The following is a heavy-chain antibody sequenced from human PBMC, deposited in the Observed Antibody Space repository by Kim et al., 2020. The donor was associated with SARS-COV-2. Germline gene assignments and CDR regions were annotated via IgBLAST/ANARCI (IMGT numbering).Heavy chain of an antibody. Sequence: STYYSDSVRGRFFISRDNSRSTLHLQINSLRAEDTALYYCAKDGQWSFDYWGQGTPVTVSS. D-gene: IGHD2-8*01. V-gene: IGHV3-23*01. CDR3: AKDGQWSFDY. CDR2: ST. J-gene: IGHJ4*02.